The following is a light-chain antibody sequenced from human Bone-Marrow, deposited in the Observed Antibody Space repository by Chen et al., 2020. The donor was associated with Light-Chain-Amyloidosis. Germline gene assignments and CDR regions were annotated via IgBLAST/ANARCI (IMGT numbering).Light chain of an antibody. Sequence: HSVLTQPPSTSATPGQRVTISCSGSGSNIGSHDVFWYQQVPGKAPKLLIFKNDQRPSGVPDRFSAFKSGTAASLAIRGLRSEDEADDHCATWDGSLSGVVFGGGTKVTIL. CDR1: GSNIGSHD. V-gene: IGLV1-47*01. CDR3: ATWDGSLSGVV. CDR2: KND. J-gene: IGLJ2*01.